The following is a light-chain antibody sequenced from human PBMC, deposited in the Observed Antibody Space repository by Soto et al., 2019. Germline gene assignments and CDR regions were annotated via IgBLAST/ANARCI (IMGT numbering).Light chain of an antibody. Sequence: DIQMTQSPSTVSSSVVDRVTITCGASQSISTWLAWYQQKPGKAPKLLIYDASSLESGVPSRFSGSGSGTQFTLTISSLQPDDFATYYCQQYNSYSWTFGQGTKV. V-gene: IGKV1-5*01. CDR2: DAS. CDR3: QQYNSYSWT. J-gene: IGKJ1*01. CDR1: QSISTW.